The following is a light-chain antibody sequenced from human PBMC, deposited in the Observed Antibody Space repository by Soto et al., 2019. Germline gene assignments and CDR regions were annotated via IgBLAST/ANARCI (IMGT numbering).Light chain of an antibody. CDR1: QSVLYTSYNKNL. J-gene: IGKJ3*01. CDR3: QHYSDRPPLFT. V-gene: IGKV4-1*01. Sequence: DIVMTQSPDSLAVSLGERATINCKSSQSVLYTSYNKNLLAWYQQKPGQPPKLLIYWASTRESGVPDRFSGSGSGTDFTLTISSLQAEDVAVYYCQHYSDRPPLFTFGPGTKVNI. CDR2: WAS.